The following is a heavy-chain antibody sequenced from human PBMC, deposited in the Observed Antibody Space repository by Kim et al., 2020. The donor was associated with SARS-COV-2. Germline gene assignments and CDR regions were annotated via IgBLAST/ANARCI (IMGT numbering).Heavy chain of an antibody. CDR1: GFSFDDYV. D-gene: IGHD4-4*01. CDR3: VKDAPDYNGNQ. J-gene: IGHJ4*02. V-gene: IGHV3-43*02. CDR2: IRGDGVST. Sequence: GGSLRLSCAASGFSFDDYVMHWVRQVPGKGLEWISFIRGDGVSTYYVDSVKGRFTISRDNNQDSLFLQMNSLRSEDTALYYCVKDAPDYNGNQWGQGTLVTVSS.